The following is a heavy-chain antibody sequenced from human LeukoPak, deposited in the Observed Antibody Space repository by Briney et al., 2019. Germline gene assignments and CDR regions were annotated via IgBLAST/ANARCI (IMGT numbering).Heavy chain of an antibody. CDR1: GGSISSYY. Sequence: PSETLSLTCTVSGGSISSYYWSWIRQPPGKGLEWIGYIYYSGSTNYNPSLKSRVTISVDTSKNQFSLKLSSVTAADTAVYYCARDRWELPDKPLFDYWGQGTLVTVSS. J-gene: IGHJ4*02. V-gene: IGHV4-59*01. D-gene: IGHD1-26*01. CDR3: ARDRWELPDKPLFDY. CDR2: IYYSGST.